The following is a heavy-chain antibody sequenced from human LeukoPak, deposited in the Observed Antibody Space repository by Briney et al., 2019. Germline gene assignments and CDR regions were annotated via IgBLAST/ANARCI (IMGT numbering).Heavy chain of an antibody. CDR1: GFTFSSYS. CDR2: ISSSSSTI. Sequence: GGSLRLSCAASGFTFSSYSMNWVRQAPGKGLEWVSYISSSSSTIYYADSVKGRFTISRDNAKNSLYLQMNSLRAEDTAVYYCARVKSPDITMIVSQDAFDIWGQGTMVTVSS. CDR3: ARVKSPDITMIVSQDAFDI. V-gene: IGHV3-48*04. D-gene: IGHD3-22*01. J-gene: IGHJ3*02.